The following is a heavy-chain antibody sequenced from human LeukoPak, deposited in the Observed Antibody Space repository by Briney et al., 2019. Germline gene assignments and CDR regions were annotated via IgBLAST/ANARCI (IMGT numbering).Heavy chain of an antibody. CDR2: IIPIFGTA. Sequence: SVKVSCKASGGTFSSYAISWVRQAPGQGLEWMGGIIPIFGTANYAQKFQGRVTITADESTSTAYMELSSLRSEDTAVYYCARGYYDSSGFGYGMDVWGQGTTVTVSS. D-gene: IGHD3-22*01. V-gene: IGHV1-69*13. CDR3: ARGYYDSSGFGYGMDV. CDR1: GGTFSSYA. J-gene: IGHJ6*02.